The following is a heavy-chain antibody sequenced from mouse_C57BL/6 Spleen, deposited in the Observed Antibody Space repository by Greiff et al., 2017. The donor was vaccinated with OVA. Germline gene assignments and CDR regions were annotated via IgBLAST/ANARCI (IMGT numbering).Heavy chain of an antibody. CDR3: AREGGAPAWFAY. V-gene: IGHV3-6*01. CDR1: GYSITSGYY. Sequence: EVKLMESGPGLVKPSQSLSLTCSVTGYSITSGYYWNWIRQFPGNKLEWMGYISYDGSNNYNPSLKNRISITRDTSKNQFFLKLNSVTTEDTATYYCAREGGAPAWFAYWGQGTLVTVSA. D-gene: IGHD6-1*01. CDR2: ISYDGSN. J-gene: IGHJ3*01.